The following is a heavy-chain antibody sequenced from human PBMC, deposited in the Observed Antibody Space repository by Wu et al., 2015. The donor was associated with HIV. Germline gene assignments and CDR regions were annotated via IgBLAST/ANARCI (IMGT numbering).Heavy chain of an antibody. CDR3: ARGSGPRGDGSGRKFYYFGLDV. J-gene: IGHJ6*02. CDR1: GYTFNSYD. Sequence: QVQLVQSGGEVKKPGASVKVSCKASGYTFNSYDINWVRQATGQGLEWMGWMNPNSGNTGYAQKFQGRVTMTRDTSISTAYMELSSLTSGDTAVYYCARGSGPRGDGSGRKFYYFGLDVWGQGTTVTVSS. V-gene: IGHV1-8*01. D-gene: IGHD3-10*01. CDR2: MNPNSGNT.